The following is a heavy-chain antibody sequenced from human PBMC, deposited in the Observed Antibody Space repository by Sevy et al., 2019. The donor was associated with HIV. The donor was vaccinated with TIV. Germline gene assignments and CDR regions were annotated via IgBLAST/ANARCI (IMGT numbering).Heavy chain of an antibody. CDR3: ARYNYDFDAFDI. Sequence: SGPTLVNPTQTLTLTCTFSGFSLSTSGVGVGWIRQPPGKALVWLALIYWDNDKRYSPSLKSRLTITKDTSKNQVVLTMTNMDPVGTATYYCARYNYDFDAFDIWGQGTMVTVSS. V-gene: IGHV2-5*02. CDR2: IYWDNDK. J-gene: IGHJ3*02. CDR1: GFSLSTSGVG. D-gene: IGHD5-18*01.